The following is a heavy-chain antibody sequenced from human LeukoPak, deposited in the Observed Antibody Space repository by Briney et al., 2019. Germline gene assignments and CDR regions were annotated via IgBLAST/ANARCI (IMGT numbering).Heavy chain of an antibody. J-gene: IGHJ1*01. V-gene: IGHV4-4*07. D-gene: IGHD3-22*01. CDR3: ARSTGGYYYESGGFQH. CDR2: IYTSGST. Sequence: SETLSLTCTVSGGSISSYYWSWIRQPAGKGLEWIGRIYTSGSTNYNPSLKSRDTISVDTSKNQFSLKLSSVTAADTAVYYCARSTGGYYYESGGFQHWGQGTLVTVSS. CDR1: GGSISSYY.